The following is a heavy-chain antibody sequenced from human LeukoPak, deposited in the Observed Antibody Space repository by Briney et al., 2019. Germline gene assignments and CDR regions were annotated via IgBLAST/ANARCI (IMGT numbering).Heavy chain of an antibody. CDR2: ISGSGGST. CDR3: AKASGYDILTGYYDFDY. V-gene: IGHV3-23*01. J-gene: IGHJ4*02. Sequence: GGSLRLSCAASGFTFSSYAMSWVRQAPGKGLEWVSAISGSGGSTYYADSVKGQFTISRDDSKNTLYLQMNSLRAEDTAVYYCAKASGYDILTGYYDFDYWGQGTLVTVSS. D-gene: IGHD3-9*01. CDR1: GFTFSSYA.